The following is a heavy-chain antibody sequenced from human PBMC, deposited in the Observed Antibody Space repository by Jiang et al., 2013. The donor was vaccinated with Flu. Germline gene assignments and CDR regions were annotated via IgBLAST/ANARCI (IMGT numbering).Heavy chain of an antibody. Sequence: KPTQTLTLTCTFSGFSLSTSGMCVSWIRQPPGRPEWLALIDWDDDKYYSTSLKTRLTISKDTSKNQVVLTMTNMDPVDTATYYCARMRDSSGYLYYFVLLGRGTRVTVSS. D-gene: IGHD3-22*01. CDR3: ARMRDSSGYLYYFVL. V-gene: IGHV2-70*01. J-gene: IGHJ4*01. CDR2: IDWDDDK. CDR1: GFSLSTSGMC.